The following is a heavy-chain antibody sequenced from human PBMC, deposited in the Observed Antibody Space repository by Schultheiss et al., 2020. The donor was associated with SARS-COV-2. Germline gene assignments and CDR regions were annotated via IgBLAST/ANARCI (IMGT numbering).Heavy chain of an antibody. V-gene: IGHV3-23*01. CDR1: GFTFSSYA. J-gene: IGHJ5*02. CDR2: ISGSGGST. Sequence: GGSLRLSCAASGFTFSSYAMSWVRQAPGKGLELVSAISGSGGSTYYADSVKGRFTISKDNSKNTLYLQMNSLRAEETAVYYCAKWGIVVVPAAIGWFDPWGQGGLVTVS. CDR3: AKWGIVVVPAAIGWFDP. D-gene: IGHD2-2*02.